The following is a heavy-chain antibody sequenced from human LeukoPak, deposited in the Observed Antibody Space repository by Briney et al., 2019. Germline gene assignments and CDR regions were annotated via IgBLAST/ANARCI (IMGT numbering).Heavy chain of an antibody. CDR1: GFTFSNAW. D-gene: IGHD2-2*01. V-gene: IGHV3-15*01. CDR3: TTGCSSTSCYGV. J-gene: IGHJ6*02. Sequence: MPGGSLRLSCAASGFTFSNAWMSWVRQAPRKGQEWVGRIKSKTDGGTTDYAAPVKGRFTISRDDSKNTLYLQMNSLKTEDTAVYYCTTGCSSTSCYGVWGQGTTVTVSS. CDR2: IKSKTDGGTT.